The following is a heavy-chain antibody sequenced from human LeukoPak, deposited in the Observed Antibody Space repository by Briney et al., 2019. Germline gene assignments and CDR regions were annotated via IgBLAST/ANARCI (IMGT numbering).Heavy chain of an antibody. D-gene: IGHD3-16*02. CDR1: GYTFTGYY. Sequence: GASVKVSCKASGYTFTGYYMHWVRQAPGQGLEWMGWINPNSGGTNYAQKFQGRVTMTRDTSISTAYMELSRLRSDDTAVYYCARNVRKAFGGVIVIPGGYWGQGTLVTVSS. CDR2: INPNSGGT. CDR3: ARNVRKAFGGVIVIPGGY. V-gene: IGHV1-2*02. J-gene: IGHJ4*02.